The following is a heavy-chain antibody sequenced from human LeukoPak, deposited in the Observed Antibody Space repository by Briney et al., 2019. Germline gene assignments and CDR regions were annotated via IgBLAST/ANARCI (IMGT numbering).Heavy chain of an antibody. CDR3: ARAVSWTDYYYYMDV. J-gene: IGHJ6*03. CDR1: DDSITMYY. Sequence: SETLSLTCSVSDDSITMYYWTWIRQPPGKGLEWIGEINHSGSTNYNPSLKSRVTISVDTSKNQFSLKLSSVTAADTAVYYCARAVSWTDYYYYMDVWGKGTTVTVSS. V-gene: IGHV4-34*01. CDR2: INHSGST. D-gene: IGHD6-13*01.